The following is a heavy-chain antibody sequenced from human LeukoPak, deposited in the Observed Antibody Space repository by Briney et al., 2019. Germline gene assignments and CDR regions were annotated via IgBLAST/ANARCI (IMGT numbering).Heavy chain of an antibody. CDR1: GSTFSSYA. J-gene: IGHJ4*02. CDR3: AKGGSSGWPFDC. Sequence: PGGSLRLSCAASGSTFSSYAMTWVRQAPGKGLEWVSTVRDSGIGTYSADSVKGRFTISRDNSKNTLFLQMNSLRAEDTAVYYCAKGGSSGWPFDCWGQGTPVTVSS. D-gene: IGHD6-19*01. V-gene: IGHV3-23*01. CDR2: VRDSGIGT.